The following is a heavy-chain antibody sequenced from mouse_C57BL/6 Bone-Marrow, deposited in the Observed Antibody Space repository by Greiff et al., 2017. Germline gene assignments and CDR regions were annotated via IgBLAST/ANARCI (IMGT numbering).Heavy chain of an antibody. V-gene: IGHV14-4*01. CDR1: GFNIKDDY. J-gene: IGHJ3*01. CDR3: TTAMVTG. D-gene: IGHD2-2*01. CDR2: IDPENGDT. Sequence: EVQLKESGAELVRPGASVKLSCTASGFNIKDDYMHWVKQRPEQGLEWIGWIDPENGDTEYASKFQGKATITADTSSNTAYLQLSSLTSEDTAVYCWTTAMVTGGGTGTLVTVSA.